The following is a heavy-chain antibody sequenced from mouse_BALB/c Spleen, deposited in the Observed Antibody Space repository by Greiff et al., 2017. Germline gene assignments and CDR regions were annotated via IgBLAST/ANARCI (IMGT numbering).Heavy chain of an antibody. CDR1: GYSITSDYA. J-gene: IGHJ2*01. CDR2: ISYSGST. D-gene: IGHD2-1*01. CDR3: ARSLYGKGYYFDY. V-gene: IGHV3-2*02. Sequence: QSGPGLVKPSQSLSLTCTVTGYSITSDYAWNWIRQFPGNKLEWMGYISYSGSTSYNPSLKSRISITRDTSKNQFFLQLNSVTTEDTATYYCARSLYGKGYYFDYWGQGTTLTVSS.